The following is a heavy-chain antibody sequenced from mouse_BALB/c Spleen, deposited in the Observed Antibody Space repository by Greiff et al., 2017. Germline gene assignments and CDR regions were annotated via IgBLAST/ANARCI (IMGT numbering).Heavy chain of an antibody. V-gene: IGHV5-6-5*01. D-gene: IGHD1-1*01. CDR3: AREGYYGSRDYYAMDY. J-gene: IGHJ4*01. CDR2: ISSGGST. CDR1: GFTFSSYA. Sequence: EVKVVESGGGLVKPGGSLKLSCAASGFTFSSYAMSWVRQTPEKRLEWVASISSGGSTYYPDSVKGRFTISRDNARNILYLQMSSLRSEDTAMYYCAREGYYGSRDYYAMDYWGQGTSVTVSS.